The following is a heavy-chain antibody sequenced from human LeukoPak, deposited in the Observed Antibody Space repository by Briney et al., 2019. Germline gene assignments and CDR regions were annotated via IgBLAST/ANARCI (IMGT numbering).Heavy chain of an antibody. CDR1: GFTFDDYT. J-gene: IGHJ6*02. V-gene: IGHV3-43*01. D-gene: IGHD6-13*01. Sequence: PGGSLRLSCAASGFTFDDYTMHWVSQAPGKGLEWVSMITWDGGRTDYADSVKGRFTISRDNSGRSLILQMNTLRTEDTALYYCAKGSIVAAAPYYYAMDVWSQGTTVTVSS. CDR3: AKGSIVAAAPYYYAMDV. CDR2: ITWDGGRT.